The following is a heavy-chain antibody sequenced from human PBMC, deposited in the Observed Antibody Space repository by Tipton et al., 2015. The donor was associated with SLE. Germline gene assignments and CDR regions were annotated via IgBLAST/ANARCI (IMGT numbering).Heavy chain of an antibody. Sequence: TLSLTCAVTGGSINNYYWSWIRQPPGKGLEWIGYIYYDGSTYYNPSLESRLTISLDTSKNQFSLRLTSVTAADTAVYYCARGEPPYPVVTGSWGQGTLVTVSS. CDR3: ARGEPPYPVVTGS. J-gene: IGHJ4*02. D-gene: IGHD4-23*01. V-gene: IGHV4-59*06. CDR2: IYYDGST. CDR1: GGSINNYY.